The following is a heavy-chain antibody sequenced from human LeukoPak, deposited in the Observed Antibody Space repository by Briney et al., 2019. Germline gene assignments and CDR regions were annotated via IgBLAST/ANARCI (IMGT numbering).Heavy chain of an antibody. CDR2: TYYRSTWYN. CDR3: ARRLAQYDCFDP. CDR1: GDSVSSNSVT. V-gene: IGHV6-1*01. D-gene: IGHD3-9*01. J-gene: IGHJ5*02. Sequence: SQTLSLTCAISGDSVSSNSVTRNWIRQSPSRGLEWLGRTYYRSTWYNDYAVSVRGRITVNPDTSKNQFSLHLNSVTPEDTAVYYCARRLAQYDCFDPWGQGILVTVSS.